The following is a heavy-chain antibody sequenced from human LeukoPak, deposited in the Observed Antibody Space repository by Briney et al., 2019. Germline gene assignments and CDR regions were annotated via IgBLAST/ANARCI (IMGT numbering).Heavy chain of an antibody. D-gene: IGHD3-22*01. CDR3: SSNYYDSSGYYLFDY. CDR1: GFTFGDYA. CDR2: IRSKAYGGTT. Sequence: GGSLRLSCTASGFTFGDYAMSWVRQAPGKGLEWVGFIRSKAYGGTTEYAASVKGRFTISRDDSKSIAYLQMNSLKTEDTAVYYCSSNYYDSSGYYLFDYWGRGTLVTVSS. V-gene: IGHV3-49*04. J-gene: IGHJ4*02.